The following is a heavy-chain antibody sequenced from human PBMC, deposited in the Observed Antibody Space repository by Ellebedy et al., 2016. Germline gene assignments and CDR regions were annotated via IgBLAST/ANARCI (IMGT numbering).Heavy chain of an antibody. CDR3: ARTLGWGTDPPGR. J-gene: IGHJ4*02. Sequence: GESLKISXAASGFIFTSYAMSWVRQAPGKGLEWVSTISGNSDTTYYADSVKGRFTISRDNSKNTLYLQMNSLRAEDTAVYYCARTLGWGTDPPGRWGQGTLVTVSS. CDR2: ISGNSDTT. D-gene: IGHD7-27*01. CDR1: GFIFTSYA. V-gene: IGHV3-23*01.